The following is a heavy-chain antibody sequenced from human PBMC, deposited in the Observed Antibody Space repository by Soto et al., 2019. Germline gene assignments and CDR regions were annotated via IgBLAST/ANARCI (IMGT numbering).Heavy chain of an antibody. V-gene: IGHV1-2*02. J-gene: IGHJ4*02. CDR1: GYTFTDYY. CDR2: INANSGGT. CDR3: ASGGSSNLPDF. Sequence: QVQLVQSGAEVKKPGASVKVSCKASGYTFTDYYMHWVRQAPGQGLEWMGWINANSGGTNYPQKFKGGVTMTRATSISTVYMELSSLRSDDTAVYDCASGGSSNLPDFWGRGTLVTGSS. D-gene: IGHD6-13*01.